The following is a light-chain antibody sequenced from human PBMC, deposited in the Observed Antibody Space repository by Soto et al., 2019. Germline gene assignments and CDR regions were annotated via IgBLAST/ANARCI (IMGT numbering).Light chain of an antibody. J-gene: IGKJ1*01. V-gene: IGKV1-5*03. CDR2: KAS. CDR3: QQYNSYSWT. CDR1: QSISSW. Sequence: DIQMTQSPSTLSASVGDRVTITCRASQSISSWLAWYQQKPGKAPKLLIYKASSLESGVPSRFSGSGSGTEFTLTISSRQPDDFATYYCQQYNSYSWTLGQGTKVAIK.